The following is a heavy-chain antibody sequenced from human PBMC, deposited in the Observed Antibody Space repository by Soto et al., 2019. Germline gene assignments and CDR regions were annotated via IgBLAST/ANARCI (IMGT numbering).Heavy chain of an antibody. CDR1: GFTFDIYA. CDR2: ISGGGGST. CDR3: ARGPGIVIGGNPTYFDY. J-gene: IGHJ4*02. Sequence: GGSLRLSCAASGFTFDIYAMSWVRQAPGKGLEWVSAISGGGGSTYYADSVKGRFTISRDSSKNTLYLQMDSLRAEDTALYYCARGPGIVIGGNPTYFDYWGQGTLVTVSS. V-gene: IGHV3-23*01. D-gene: IGHD1-26*01.